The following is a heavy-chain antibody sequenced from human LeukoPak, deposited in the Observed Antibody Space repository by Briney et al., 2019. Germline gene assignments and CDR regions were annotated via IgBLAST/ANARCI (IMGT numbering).Heavy chain of an antibody. D-gene: IGHD6-13*01. CDR1: GGTFSSYA. Sequence: SVKVSWKASGGTFSSYAISWVRQAPGQGLEWMGGIIPIFGTANYAQKFQGRVTITTDESTSTAYMELSSLRSEDTAVYYCARSIAAAGEFDYWGQGTLVTVSS. CDR2: IIPIFGTA. CDR3: ARSIAAAGEFDY. J-gene: IGHJ4*02. V-gene: IGHV1-69*05.